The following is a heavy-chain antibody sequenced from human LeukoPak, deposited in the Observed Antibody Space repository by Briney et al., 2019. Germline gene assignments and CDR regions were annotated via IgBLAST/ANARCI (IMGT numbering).Heavy chain of an antibody. CDR2: INPNSGGT. Sequence: GASVKVSCKASGYTFTGYYMHWVRQAPGQGLEWMGWINPNSGGTNYAQKFQGRVTMTRDTPISTAYMELSRLRSDDTAVYYCARERRRTVAAAGTNWFDPWGQGTLVTVSS. CDR1: GYTFTGYY. J-gene: IGHJ5*02. CDR3: ARERRRTVAAAGTNWFDP. D-gene: IGHD6-13*01. V-gene: IGHV1-2*02.